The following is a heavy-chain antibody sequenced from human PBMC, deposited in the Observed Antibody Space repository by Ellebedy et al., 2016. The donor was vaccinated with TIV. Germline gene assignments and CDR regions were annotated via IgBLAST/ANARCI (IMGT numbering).Heavy chain of an antibody. Sequence: AAPVKVSCKASGGTFSTYFIGCVRQAPGQGLEWMGGILPIFGTKNYAQKFLGRVTISADESTSTAYMEMRSLRAEETAVYYCAADRYCSGGNCYWVDDWGQGTLVTVSS. D-gene: IGHD2-15*01. J-gene: IGHJ4*02. V-gene: IGHV1-69*13. CDR3: AADRYCSGGNCYWVDD. CDR2: ILPIFGTK. CDR1: GGTFSTYF.